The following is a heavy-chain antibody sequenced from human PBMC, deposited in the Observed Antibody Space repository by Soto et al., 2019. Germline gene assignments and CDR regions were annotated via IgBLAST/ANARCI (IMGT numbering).Heavy chain of an antibody. V-gene: IGHV6-1*01. CDR1: GDSVSSNSDA. J-gene: IGHJ6*02. D-gene: IGHD2-2*01. CDR3: AREDCSSTSCYQYYYGMDV. CDR2: TYYRSKWYN. Sequence: SGDSVSSNSDAWNWIRQSPSRGLEWLGRTYYRSKWYNDYAVSVKSRITINPDTSKNQFSLQLNSVTPEDTAVYYCAREDCSSTSCYQYYYGMDVWGQGTMVTVSS.